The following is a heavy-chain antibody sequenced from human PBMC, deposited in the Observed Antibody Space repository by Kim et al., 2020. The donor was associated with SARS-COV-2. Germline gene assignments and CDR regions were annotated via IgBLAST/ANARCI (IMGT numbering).Heavy chain of an antibody. J-gene: IGHJ5*02. CDR3: ARGLGRLVSRWFDP. CDR2: INHSGST. D-gene: IGHD6-6*01. V-gene: IGHV4-34*01. Sequence: SETLSLTCAVYGGSFSGYYWSWIRQPPGKGLEWIGEINHSGSTNYNPSLKSRVTISVDTSKNQFSLKLSSVTAADTAVYYCARGLGRLVSRWFDPWGQG. CDR1: GGSFSGYY.